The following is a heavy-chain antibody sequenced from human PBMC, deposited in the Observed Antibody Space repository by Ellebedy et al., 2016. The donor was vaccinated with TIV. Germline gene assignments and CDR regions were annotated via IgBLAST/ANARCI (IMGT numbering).Heavy chain of an antibody. CDR2: IYQDGSQM. V-gene: IGHV3-7*01. D-gene: IGHD4-17*01. CDR3: ARRGSYGDYAVQINSWLDP. CDR1: GFSFRSYW. J-gene: IGHJ5*02. Sequence: GESLKISCAASGFSFRSYWMTWVRQAPGKGLEWVANIYQDGSQMFYLDSVKGRFTVSRDNAKNSLYLQMNSLRAEDTAVYFCARRGSYGDYAVQINSWLDPWGQGTLVTVSP.